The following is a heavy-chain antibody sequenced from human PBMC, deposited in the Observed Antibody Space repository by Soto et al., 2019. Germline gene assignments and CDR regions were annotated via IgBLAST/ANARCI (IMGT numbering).Heavy chain of an antibody. V-gene: IGHV3-11*05. CDR3: ARVSQWLASDC. CDR1: GFTFSDTY. D-gene: IGHD6-19*01. CDR2: IGSTSVYT. Sequence: QVQLVESGGGLVKPGGSLRLSCAASGFTFSDTYMSWIRQAPGKGLEWVSDIGSTSVYTNYADSVKGRFTISRDNARNSLSLQMNSLRGEDAAVYHCARVSQWLASDCWGQGTLVTVSS. J-gene: IGHJ4*02.